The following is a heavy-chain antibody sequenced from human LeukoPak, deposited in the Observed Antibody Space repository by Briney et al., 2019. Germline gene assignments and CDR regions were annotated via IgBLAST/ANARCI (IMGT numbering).Heavy chain of an antibody. CDR1: GFTVSSNF. CDR2: IYSGGST. D-gene: IGHD5/OR15-5a*01. CDR3: ARGPSVYQYFQH. V-gene: IGHV3-66*01. J-gene: IGHJ1*01. Sequence: PGGSLRLSCAASGFTVSSNFMTWVRQAPGKGLEWVSVIYSGGSTYYADSVRGRFTISRDNSKNTLYLQMNSLRADDTAVYYCARGPSVYQYFQHWCQGTLVTVSS.